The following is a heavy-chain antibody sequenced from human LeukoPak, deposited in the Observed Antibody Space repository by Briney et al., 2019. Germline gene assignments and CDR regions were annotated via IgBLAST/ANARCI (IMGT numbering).Heavy chain of an antibody. CDR1: GGSISSGSYY. D-gene: IGHD6-6*01. CDR2: IYTSGST. J-gene: IGHJ4*02. Sequence: PSETLSLTCTVSGGSISSGSYYWSWIRQPAGKGLEWIGRIYTSGSTNYNPSLKSRVTISVDTSKNQFSLKLSSVTAADTAVYYCARAPATSAPHFDYWGQGTLVTVSS. CDR3: ARAPATSAPHFDY. V-gene: IGHV4-61*02.